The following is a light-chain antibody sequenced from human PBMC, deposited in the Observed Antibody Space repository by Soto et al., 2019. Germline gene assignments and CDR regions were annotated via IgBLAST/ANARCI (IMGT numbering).Light chain of an antibody. Sequence: DIQMTQSPSAMSASVGDRVTITCRASQGISSYLVWYQQKAGKAPKSLIYAASTLQTGVPSRFSGSGSGTEFTLTISSLQPEDSATYYCRQHNRCPFTFGQGTRLEIK. J-gene: IGKJ5*01. V-gene: IGKV1-17*03. CDR2: AAS. CDR3: RQHNRCPFT. CDR1: QGISSY.